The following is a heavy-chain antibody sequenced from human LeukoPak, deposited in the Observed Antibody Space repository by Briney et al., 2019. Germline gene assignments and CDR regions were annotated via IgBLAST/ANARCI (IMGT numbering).Heavy chain of an antibody. V-gene: IGHV3-30*02. J-gene: IGHJ4*02. Sequence: GGSLRLSCAASGFTFRSHSMTWVRQAPGKGLEWVAFVRYDESNEYYADSVKGRFTISRDNSRNTLYLQMNSLRAEDTGVYSCAKDSNSGYVSVGPDYWGLGTLVTVSS. CDR2: VRYDESNE. D-gene: IGHD5-12*01. CDR3: AKDSNSGYVSVGPDY. CDR1: GFTFRSHS.